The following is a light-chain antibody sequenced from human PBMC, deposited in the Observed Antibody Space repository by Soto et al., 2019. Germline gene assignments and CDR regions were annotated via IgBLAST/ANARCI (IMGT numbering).Light chain of an antibody. J-gene: IGKJ3*01. CDR1: QSVSSY. Sequence: EIVLTQSPATLSLSLGERATLSCRASQSVSSYFAWYQQKPGQAPRLLIYDASNRATGLPARFSGSGSGTDFTLTISSLEPEDFAIYYCQQHSNWPPTFGPGTKVDIK. CDR3: QQHSNWPPT. CDR2: DAS. V-gene: IGKV3-11*01.